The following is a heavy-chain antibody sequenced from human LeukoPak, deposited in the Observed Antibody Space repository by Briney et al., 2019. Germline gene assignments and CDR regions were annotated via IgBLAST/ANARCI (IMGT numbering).Heavy chain of an antibody. V-gene: IGHV1-8*01. J-gene: IGHJ6*03. CDR3: ARGRQLRVRYYYYYMDV. CDR1: GYTFTSYD. CDR2: MNPNSGNT. D-gene: IGHD1-1*01. Sequence: ASVKVSCKASGYTFTSYDINWVRQATGQGLEWMGWMNPNSGNTGYAQKFQGRVTMTRNTSISTAYMELSSLRSEDTAVYYCARGRQLRVRYYYYYMDVWSKGTTVTVSS.